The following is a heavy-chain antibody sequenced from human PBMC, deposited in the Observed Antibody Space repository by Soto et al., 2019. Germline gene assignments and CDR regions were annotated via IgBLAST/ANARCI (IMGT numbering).Heavy chain of an antibody. CDR3: ARGINYAMDV. Sequence: EVQLVESGGGSVQPGGSLRLSCAASGSTVSGHWMHWVRQEPGRGLVWVSLISPDVSVTTYADSVKGRFTISRDNAKNTLTLQMNSLRAEDTAVYYCARGINYAMDVWGQGTTVTVSS. V-gene: IGHV3-74*01. J-gene: IGHJ6*02. CDR1: GSTVSGHW. CDR2: ISPDVSVT.